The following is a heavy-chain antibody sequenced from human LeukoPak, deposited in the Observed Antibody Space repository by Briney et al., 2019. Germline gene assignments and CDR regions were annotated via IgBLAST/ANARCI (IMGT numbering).Heavy chain of an antibody. V-gene: IGHV1-2*02. Sequence: GASVKVSCKASGYTFTGYYMHWVRQAPGQGLEWMGWINPDSGGTNYAQKFQGRVTMTRDTSTSTAYMELSRLRSDDTAVYYCARVSSITWAVDYWGQGTLVTVSS. J-gene: IGHJ4*02. CDR1: GYTFTGYY. D-gene: IGHD1-26*01. CDR2: INPDSGGT. CDR3: ARVSSITWAVDY.